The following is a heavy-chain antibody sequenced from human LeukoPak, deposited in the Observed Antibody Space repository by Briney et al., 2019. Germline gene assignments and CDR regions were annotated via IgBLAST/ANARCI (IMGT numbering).Heavy chain of an antibody. Sequence: GESLKISGKGSGYRFTSYWIGWVRQMPGKGLEWMGIINPGDSDTRYSPSFQGQVTISADKSISTAYLQWSSLKASDTAMYYCARHPDCTRTSCYVDYYGMDVWGQGTTVTVSS. J-gene: IGHJ6*02. CDR2: INPGDSDT. CDR1: GYRFTSYW. D-gene: IGHD2-2*01. V-gene: IGHV5-51*01. CDR3: ARHPDCTRTSCYVDYYGMDV.